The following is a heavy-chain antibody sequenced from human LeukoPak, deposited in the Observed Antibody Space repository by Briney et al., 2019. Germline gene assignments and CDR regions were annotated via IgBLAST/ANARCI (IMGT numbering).Heavy chain of an antibody. D-gene: IGHD3-9*01. CDR3: AKEVRYYDILTGSDIGGYFDY. Sequence: GRSLRLSCAASGFTFSSHGMHWVRQAPGKGLEWVAVISYDGSNKYYADSVKGRFTISRDNSKNTLYLQMNSLRAEDTAVYYCAKEVRYYDILTGSDIGGYFDYWGQGTLVTVSS. CDR2: ISYDGSNK. J-gene: IGHJ4*02. V-gene: IGHV3-30*18. CDR1: GFTFSSHG.